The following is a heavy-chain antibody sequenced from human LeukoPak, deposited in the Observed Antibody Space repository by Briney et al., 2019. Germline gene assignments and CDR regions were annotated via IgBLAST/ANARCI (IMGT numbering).Heavy chain of an antibody. CDR1: GGSISDYY. V-gene: IGHV4-59*01. Sequence: PSETLSLTCTVSGGSISDYYWSWIRQPPGKGLEWIGYIFYTGSTNYNPSLKSRVTISVETPSNQSSLRLTSVTAADTAIYYCARHRRRWPQLAAFDYWGQGTLATVSS. J-gene: IGHJ4*02. D-gene: IGHD5-24*01. CDR2: IFYTGST. CDR3: ARHRRRWPQLAAFDY.